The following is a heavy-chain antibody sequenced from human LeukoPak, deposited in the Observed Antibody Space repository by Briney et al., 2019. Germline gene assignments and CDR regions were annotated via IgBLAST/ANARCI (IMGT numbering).Heavy chain of an antibody. CDR2: ISSSSSYI. J-gene: IGHJ3*02. CDR1: GFTFSSYS. Sequence: GGSLRLSCAASGFTFSSYSMNWVRQAPGKGLEWVSSISSSSSYIYYADSVKGRFTISRDNAKNSLYLQMNSLRAEDTAVYYCARGAVAGGGAFDIWGQGTMVTVSS. D-gene: IGHD6-19*01. V-gene: IGHV3-21*01. CDR3: ARGAVAGGGAFDI.